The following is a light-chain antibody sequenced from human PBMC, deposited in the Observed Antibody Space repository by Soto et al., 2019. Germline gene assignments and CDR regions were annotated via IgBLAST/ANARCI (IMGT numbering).Light chain of an antibody. CDR3: SSRTSSNTYV. Sequence: QSFLTRPASVSGSPGQSITISCTGTSSDVGGYNYVSWYQQHPGKAPKLMISEVSNRPSGVSNRFSGSKSGNTASLTISGLQAEDEADYYCSSRTSSNTYVLGTGTKVTVL. J-gene: IGLJ1*01. V-gene: IGLV2-14*01. CDR1: SSDVGGYNY. CDR2: EVS.